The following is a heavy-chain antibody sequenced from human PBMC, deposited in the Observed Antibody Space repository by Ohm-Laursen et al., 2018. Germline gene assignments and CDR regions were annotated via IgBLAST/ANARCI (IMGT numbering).Heavy chain of an antibody. Sequence: GASVKVSCKASGYTFTTYYIHWVRQAPGQGLEWMGIINPSGGSTTYAQRFQGRVTMTSDTSTSTVYMELSSLRSEDSAVYYCARDRKTEVIPHFDYWGQGTLVTVSS. CDR1: GYTFTTYY. V-gene: IGHV1-46*01. CDR2: INPSGGST. J-gene: IGHJ4*02. D-gene: IGHD4-23*01. CDR3: ARDRKTEVIPHFDY.